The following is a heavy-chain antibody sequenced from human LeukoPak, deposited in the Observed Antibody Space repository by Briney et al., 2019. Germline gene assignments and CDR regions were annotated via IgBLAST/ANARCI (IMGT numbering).Heavy chain of an antibody. J-gene: IGHJ4*02. CDR2: IRSGGAYI. CDR3: ARDGIFDY. V-gene: IGHV3-21*01. CDR1: GFTFSTYS. Sequence: GGSLRLSCAASGFTFSTYSMHWVRQAPGKGLEWVSSIRSGGAYINYADSVKGRFTISRDDAKKSLYLQMNSLRAEDTAVYYCARDGIFDYWGQGTLVTVSS.